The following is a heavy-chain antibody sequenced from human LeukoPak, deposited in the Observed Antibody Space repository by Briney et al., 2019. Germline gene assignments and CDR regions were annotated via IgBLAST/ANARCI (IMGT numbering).Heavy chain of an antibody. CDR1: GFTFSSYA. CDR2: ISGSGGST. Sequence: PGGSLRLSCAASGFTFSSYAMSWVRQAPGKGLEWVSAISGSGGSTYYADSVKGGFTISINNYKNTLYLQMNSLRAEDTAVYYCAKDQDKRDFWSGYYLSDSFDYWGQGTLVTVSS. CDR3: AKDQDKRDFWSGYYLSDSFDY. D-gene: IGHD3-3*01. V-gene: IGHV3-23*01. J-gene: IGHJ4*02.